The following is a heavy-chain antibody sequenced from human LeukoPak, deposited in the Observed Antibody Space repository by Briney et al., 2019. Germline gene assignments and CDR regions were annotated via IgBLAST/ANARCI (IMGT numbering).Heavy chain of an antibody. J-gene: IGHJ4*02. CDR2: IKEDGSVK. CDR3: ARDSTWQLDY. V-gene: IGHV3-7*03. CDR1: GFTFSTHW. Sequence: GGSLRLSCTASGFTFSTHWMTWVRQPLGKGLEWVANIKEDGSVKYYVDSVKGRFTISRDNTKNALYLQMNSLRADDTAVYFCARDSTWQLDYWGQGTLITVSS. D-gene: IGHD5-12*01.